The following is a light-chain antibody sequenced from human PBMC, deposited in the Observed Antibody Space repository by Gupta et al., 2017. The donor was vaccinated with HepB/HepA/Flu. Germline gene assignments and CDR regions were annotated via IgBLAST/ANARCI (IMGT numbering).Light chain of an antibody. J-gene: IGKJ1*01. CDR1: QGIRND. CDR2: AAS. CDR3: QQDDNFPMT. V-gene: IGKV1-6*01. Sequence: IQMTESPSSVSASIGDRVAITCRASQGIRNDVSWYQQKPGKAPKLLIFAASSVQSGVPSRFSGSGSGTDFTLTISRLQPEDFATYYCQQDDNFPMTFGQGTKVEVK.